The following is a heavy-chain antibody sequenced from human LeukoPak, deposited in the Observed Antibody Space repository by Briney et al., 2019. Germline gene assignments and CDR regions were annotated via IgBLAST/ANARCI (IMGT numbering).Heavy chain of an antibody. D-gene: IGHD2-2*01. V-gene: IGHV4-39*01. J-gene: IGHJ4*02. CDR2: IYYSGST. CDR1: GGSIRSSSYY. Sequence: SETLSLTCTVSGGSIRSSSYYWDWIRQPPGKGLEWIGSIYYSGSTYYNPSLQSRVTISVDTSKSQFSLMLSSVTAADTAVYYCARRGWDSSSTSYYHGWGQGTLVTVFS. CDR3: ARRGWDSSSTSYYHG.